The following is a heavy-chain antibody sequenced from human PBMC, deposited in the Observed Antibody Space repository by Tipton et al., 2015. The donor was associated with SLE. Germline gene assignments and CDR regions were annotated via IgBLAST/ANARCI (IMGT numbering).Heavy chain of an antibody. V-gene: IGHV3-23*01. CDR3: AKDLSCSGGSCQFDS. Sequence: SLRLSCAASGFTFSNYAMTWVRRAPGKGLEWVSGISGSGGSTYYADSVRGRFTISRDNSKNTVYLQMDSLSAEDTAVYYCAKDLSCSGGSCQFDSWGQGTLVTVSS. CDR2: ISGSGGST. D-gene: IGHD2-15*01. J-gene: IGHJ4*02. CDR1: GFTFSNYA.